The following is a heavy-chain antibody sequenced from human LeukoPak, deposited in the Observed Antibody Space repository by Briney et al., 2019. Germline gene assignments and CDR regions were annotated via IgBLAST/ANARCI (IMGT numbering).Heavy chain of an antibody. CDR1: GYSISSGYY. D-gene: IGHD3-22*01. CDR2: IYHSGST. Sequence: SETLSLTCTVSGYSISSGYYWGWIRQPPGKGLEWIGSIYHSGSTYYNPSLKSRVTISVDTSKNQFSLKLSSVTAADTAVYYCARDWGYYYDSSGYSLDYWGQGTLVTVSS. V-gene: IGHV4-38-2*02. J-gene: IGHJ4*02. CDR3: ARDWGYYYDSSGYSLDY.